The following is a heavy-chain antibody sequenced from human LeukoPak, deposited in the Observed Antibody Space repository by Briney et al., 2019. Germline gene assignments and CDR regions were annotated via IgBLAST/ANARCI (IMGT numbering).Heavy chain of an antibody. CDR1: GFSLSTKKMC. D-gene: IGHD6-13*01. CDR2: IDGDDDK. Sequence: SGPALVKPTQSRTLTCSFSGFSLSTKKMCVSWIRQPPGRALEWLALIDGDDDKYYRPSLKTRLTVSKDTSKNQVVLIMTNMDPVDTATYYCARTCSGSRDINFDYWGQGTLVTVSS. J-gene: IGHJ4*02. CDR3: ARTCSGSRDINFDY. V-gene: IGHV2-70*01.